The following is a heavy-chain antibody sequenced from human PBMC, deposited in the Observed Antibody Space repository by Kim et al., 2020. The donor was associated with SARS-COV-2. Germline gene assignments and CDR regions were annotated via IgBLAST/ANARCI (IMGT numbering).Heavy chain of an antibody. Sequence: GGSLRLSCAASGFTFSSYDMHWVRQATGKGLEWVSAIGTAGDTYYPGSVKGRFTISRENAKNSLYLQMNSLRAGDTAVYYCARLLFLEGMDVWGQGTTVTVSS. D-gene: IGHD3-3*01. CDR2: IGTAGDT. J-gene: IGHJ6*02. CDR1: GFTFSSYD. CDR3: ARLLFLEGMDV. V-gene: IGHV3-13*01.